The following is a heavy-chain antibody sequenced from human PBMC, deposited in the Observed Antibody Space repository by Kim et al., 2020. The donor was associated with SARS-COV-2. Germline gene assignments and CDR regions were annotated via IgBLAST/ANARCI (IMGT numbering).Heavy chain of an antibody. Sequence: SETLSLTCAVYGGSFSGYYWSWIRQPPGKGLEWIGEINHSGSTNYNPSLKSRVTISVDTSKNQFSLKLSSVTAADTAVYYCARGSKMTTVIHFDYWGQGTLVTVSS. CDR1: GGSFSGYY. J-gene: IGHJ4*02. CDR2: INHSGST. V-gene: IGHV4-34*01. CDR3: ARGSKMTTVIHFDY. D-gene: IGHD4-17*01.